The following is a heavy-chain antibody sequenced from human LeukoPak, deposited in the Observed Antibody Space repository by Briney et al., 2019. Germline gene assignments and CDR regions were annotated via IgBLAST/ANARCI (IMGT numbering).Heavy chain of an antibody. CDR1: GFTFSSYG. D-gene: IGHD3-22*01. Sequence: GGSLRLSCAASGFTFSSYGMHWVRQAPGKGLEWVAVISYDGSNKYYADSVKGRFTISRDNSKNTLYLQMNSLRAEDTAVYYCAKDPYDSSGYYLYYYYGMDVWGQGTTVTVSS. CDR3: AKDPYDSSGYYLYYYYGMDV. J-gene: IGHJ6*02. V-gene: IGHV3-30*18. CDR2: ISYDGSNK.